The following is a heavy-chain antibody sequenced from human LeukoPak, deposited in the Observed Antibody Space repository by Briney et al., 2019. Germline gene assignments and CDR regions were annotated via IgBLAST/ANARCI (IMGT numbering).Heavy chain of an antibody. D-gene: IGHD4-11*01. CDR2: INQDGSEK. Sequence: GGSLRLSCAASGFTFSRNWMIWVRQAPGKRLEWVANINQDGSEKYYVDSVKGRFTISRDNAKNSLFLQMNSLRAEDTAVYYCAKYAPPTTVVTRYFDYWGQGTLVTVS. J-gene: IGHJ4*02. V-gene: IGHV3-7*03. CDR3: AKYAPPTTVVTRYFDY. CDR1: GFTFSRNW.